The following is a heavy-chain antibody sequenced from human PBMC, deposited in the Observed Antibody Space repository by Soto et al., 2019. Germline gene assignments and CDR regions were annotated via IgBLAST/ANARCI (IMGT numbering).Heavy chain of an antibody. J-gene: IGHJ5*01. Sequence: HPGGSLRLSCAASGFTFSSYEMNWVRQAPGKGLEWVSYISSSGSTIYYADSVKGRFTISRDNAKNSLYLQMNSLRAEDTAVYYCARDLTTVTPDASWGHGTLVTVSS. CDR3: ARDLTTVTPDAS. D-gene: IGHD4-17*01. V-gene: IGHV3-48*03. CDR2: ISSSGSTI. CDR1: GFTFSSYE.